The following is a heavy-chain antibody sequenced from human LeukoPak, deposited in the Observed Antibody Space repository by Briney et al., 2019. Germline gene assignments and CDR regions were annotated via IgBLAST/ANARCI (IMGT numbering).Heavy chain of an antibody. CDR2: IYSGGST. CDR1: GFTVSSNY. CDR3: VKGGNGPFDY. J-gene: IGHJ4*02. D-gene: IGHD3-16*01. V-gene: IGHV3-53*01. Sequence: GGSLRLSCAASGFTVSSNYMSWGRQAPGKGLEWVSVIYSGGSTSYADSVKGRFTISRDNSKNTLYLQVNSLRAEDTAVYYCVKGGNGPFDYLGQGTLVTVSS.